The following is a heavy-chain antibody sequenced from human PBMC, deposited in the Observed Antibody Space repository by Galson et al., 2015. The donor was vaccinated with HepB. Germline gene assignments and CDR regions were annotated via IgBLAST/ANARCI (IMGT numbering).Heavy chain of an antibody. Sequence: SCKASGYTFTSYGISWVRQAPGQGLEWMGWISAYNGNTNYAQKLQGRVTMTADTSTSTAYMELRSLRSDDTAVYYCAREEGEQLERGEYFDYWGQGTLVTASS. J-gene: IGHJ4*02. CDR1: GYTFTSYG. CDR3: AREEGEQLERGEYFDY. CDR2: ISAYNGNT. V-gene: IGHV1-18*04. D-gene: IGHD1-1*01.